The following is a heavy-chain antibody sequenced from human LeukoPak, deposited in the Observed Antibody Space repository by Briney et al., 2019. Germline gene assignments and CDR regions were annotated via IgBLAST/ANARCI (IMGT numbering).Heavy chain of an antibody. V-gene: IGHV3-11*05. Sequence: GGSLRLSCAASGFSVSDYSISWIRPSPGKGPEWNSYVMSGRGSTNYADSVKGRFTISRDNAKNSVALQLDGLRADDTAVYFCTRERRGSYYAFESWGQGTLVTVSS. CDR1: GFSVSDYS. CDR3: TRERRGSYYAFES. CDR2: VMSGRGST. D-gene: IGHD3-10*01. J-gene: IGHJ4*02.